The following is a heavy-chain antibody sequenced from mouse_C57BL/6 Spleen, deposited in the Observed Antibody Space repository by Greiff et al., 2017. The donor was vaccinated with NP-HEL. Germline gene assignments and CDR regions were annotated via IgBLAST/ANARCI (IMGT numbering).Heavy chain of an antibody. J-gene: IGHJ3*01. CDR2: IHPNSGST. CDR1: GYTFTSYW. D-gene: IGHD2-2*01. Sequence: QVQLQQPGAELVKPGASVKLSCKASGYTFTSYWMHWVKQRPGPGLEWIGMIHPNSGSTNYNEKFKSKATLTVDKSSSTAYMQLSSLTSEDSAVYYCAREGDYGYDGAWFAYWGQGTLVTVSA. CDR3: AREGDYGYDGAWFAY. V-gene: IGHV1-64*01.